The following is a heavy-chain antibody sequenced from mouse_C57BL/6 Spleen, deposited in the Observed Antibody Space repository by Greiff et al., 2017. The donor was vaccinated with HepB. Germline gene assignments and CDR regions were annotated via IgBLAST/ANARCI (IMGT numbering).Heavy chain of an antibody. V-gene: IGHV3-6*01. Sequence: EVQRVESGPGLVKPSQSLSLTCSVTGYSITSGYYWNWIRQFPGNKLEWMGYISYDGSNNYNPSLKNRISITRDTSKNQFFLKLNSVTTEDTATYYCARDYYGSSYPYWGQGTTLTVSS. J-gene: IGHJ2*01. D-gene: IGHD1-1*01. CDR2: ISYDGSN. CDR1: GYSITSGYY. CDR3: ARDYYGSSYPY.